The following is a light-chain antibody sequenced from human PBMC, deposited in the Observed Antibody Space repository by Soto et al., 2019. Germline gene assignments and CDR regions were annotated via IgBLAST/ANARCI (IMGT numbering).Light chain of an antibody. CDR2: AAS. CDR1: QGISTY. J-gene: IGKJ3*01. V-gene: IGKV1-9*01. CDR3: QHLNSLFT. Sequence: IQLTQSPSSLSASVGVRVTITCRASQGISTYLAWYQQKSGKAPKLLIYAASTVQSGVPARLSGSGSGTDFTLTVSSLQPEDFATYYCQHLNSLFTFGPGTKVDIK.